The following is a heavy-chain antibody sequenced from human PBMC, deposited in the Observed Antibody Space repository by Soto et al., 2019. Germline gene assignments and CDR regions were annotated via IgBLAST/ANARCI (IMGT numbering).Heavy chain of an antibody. J-gene: IGHJ4*02. V-gene: IGHV1-24*01. Sequence: GASVKVSCKVSGYTLTELSMHWVRQAPGKGLEWMGGFDPEDGETIYAQKFQGRVTMTEDTSTDTAYMELSSLRSEDTAVYYCATLGFSSAIELFDYWGQGTLVTVSS. CDR2: FDPEDGET. D-gene: IGHD3-16*01. CDR3: ATLGFSSAIELFDY. CDR1: GYTLTELS.